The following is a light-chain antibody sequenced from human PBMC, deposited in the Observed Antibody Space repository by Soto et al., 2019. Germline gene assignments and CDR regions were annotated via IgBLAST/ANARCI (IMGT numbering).Light chain of an antibody. V-gene: IGKV3-20*01. Sequence: EIVLTQSPGTLSLSPGERATLSCRASQSVSSSYLAWYQQKPGQAPRRLIYGASSRATGISDRFSGSGSGTDFTLTITRLEPQDFAVYYCQQYGSPITFGQGTRLEIK. CDR3: QQYGSPIT. J-gene: IGKJ5*01. CDR2: GAS. CDR1: QSVSSSY.